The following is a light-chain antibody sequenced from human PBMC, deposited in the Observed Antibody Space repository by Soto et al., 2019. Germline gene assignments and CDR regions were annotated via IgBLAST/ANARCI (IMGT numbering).Light chain of an antibody. Sequence: EIVMTQSPATLSVSPGERATLSCRASQSVSSNLAWYQQKPGQAPRLLIYGASTRATGIPARFSGSGSGTELTLTISSLQSADFAIYFCQQYNNWPPDRTFGQGTKVEI. CDR3: QQYNNWPPDRT. V-gene: IGKV3-15*01. J-gene: IGKJ1*01. CDR2: GAS. CDR1: QSVSSN.